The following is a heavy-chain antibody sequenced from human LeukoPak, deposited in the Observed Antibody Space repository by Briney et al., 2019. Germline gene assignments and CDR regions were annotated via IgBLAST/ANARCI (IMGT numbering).Heavy chain of an antibody. CDR1: GFSVRRFG. CDR3: TTSPRGKGFDY. D-gene: IGHD3-10*01. CDR2: IWSDGRNI. V-gene: IGHV3-33*01. Sequence: GRSLGLPCEASGFSVRRFGMHWVRQTPGKGLEVGAVIWSDGRNINYPDSVKGRFTISRDTSKNSLFSAMDQLRVEDTAVYYCTTSPRGKGFDYWGQGTVVTVSS. J-gene: IGHJ3*01.